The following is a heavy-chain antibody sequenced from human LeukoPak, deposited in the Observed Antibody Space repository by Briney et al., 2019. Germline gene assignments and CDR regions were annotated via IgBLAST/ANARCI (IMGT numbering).Heavy chain of an antibody. D-gene: IGHD3-16*01. CDR3: ARGQNMNRIMITFGDAFDI. V-gene: IGHV4-39*07. CDR2: IYYSGSP. J-gene: IGHJ3*02. CDR1: GGSISSSSYY. Sequence: SETLSLTCTVSGGSISSSSYYWGWIGQPPGRGLGRIGSIYYSGSPYFNPSRNSRVTLSVDTPNNQLSLKLSSVTAADTAVYYCARGQNMNRIMITFGDAFDIWGQGTMVTVSS.